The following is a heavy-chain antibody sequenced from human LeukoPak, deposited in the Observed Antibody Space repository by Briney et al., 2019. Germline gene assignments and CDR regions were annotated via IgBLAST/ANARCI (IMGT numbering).Heavy chain of an antibody. J-gene: IGHJ4*02. V-gene: IGHV4-4*07. CDR1: RGSISNYW. CDR2: VYPSGTT. D-gene: IGHD5-12*01. CDR3: ARDAGGYEDY. Sequence: SESLSLTCTVARGSISNYWWSWIRQAAGKGLEWIGRVYPSGTTHYNPSLQSRVTLSVDTSKNQFSLKLSSLTAADTAVYYCARDAGGYEDYWGQGTLVTVSS.